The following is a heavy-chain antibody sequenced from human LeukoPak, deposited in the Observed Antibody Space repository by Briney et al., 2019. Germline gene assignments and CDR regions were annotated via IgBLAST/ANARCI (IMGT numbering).Heavy chain of an antibody. CDR3: ASSSGYYPH. J-gene: IGHJ4*02. CDR2: INSDGSST. Sequence: PGGSLRLSCAASGFTFDDYGMSWVRQAPGKGLVWVSRINSDGSSTITADSVKGRFTISRDNAKNTLYLQMNSLRAEDTAVYYCASSSGYYPHWGQGTLVTVSA. D-gene: IGHD3-22*01. V-gene: IGHV3-74*01. CDR1: GFTFDDYG.